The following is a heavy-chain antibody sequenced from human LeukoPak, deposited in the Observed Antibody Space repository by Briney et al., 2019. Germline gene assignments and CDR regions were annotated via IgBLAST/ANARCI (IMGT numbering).Heavy chain of an antibody. V-gene: IGHV3-48*04. CDR2: ISSSGSTI. J-gene: IGHJ3*02. D-gene: IGHD6-19*01. CDR3: ARDRDQWLEAFDI. Sequence: PGGSLRLSCAASGFTFSSYAMSWVRQAPGKGLEWVSYISSSGSTIYYADSVKGRFTISRDNAKNSLYLQMNSLRAEDTAFYYCARDRDQWLEAFDIWGQGTMVTVSS. CDR1: GFTFSSYA.